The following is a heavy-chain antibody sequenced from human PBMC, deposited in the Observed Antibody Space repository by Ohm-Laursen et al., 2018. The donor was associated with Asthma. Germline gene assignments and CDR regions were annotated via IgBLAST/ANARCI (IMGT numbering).Heavy chain of an antibody. V-gene: IGHV3-30-3*01. CDR1: GFTFSSYA. J-gene: IGHJ4*02. CDR3: ARGRYYFDY. Sequence: SLRLSCSASGFTFSSYAMHWVRQAPGKGLEWVAVISYDGSNKYYADSVKGRFTISRDNSKNTLCLQMNSLRAEDTAVYYCARGRYYFDYWGQGTLVTVSS. CDR2: ISYDGSNK.